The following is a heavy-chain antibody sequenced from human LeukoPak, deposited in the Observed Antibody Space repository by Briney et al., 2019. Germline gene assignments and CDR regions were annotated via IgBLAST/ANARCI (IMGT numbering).Heavy chain of an antibody. J-gene: IGHJ4*02. V-gene: IGHV1-8*03. CDR1: GYTFSTYD. CDR3: ARAIRYQLLSDY. Sequence: ASVKVSCKTSGYTFSTYDINWVRQAAGQGLEWMGWMNPNSGNTGFTQKFQGRATITRDTSITTAYLELSSLRSEDTAVYYCARAIRYQLLSDYWGQGTLVTVSS. D-gene: IGHD2-2*01. CDR2: MNPNSGNT.